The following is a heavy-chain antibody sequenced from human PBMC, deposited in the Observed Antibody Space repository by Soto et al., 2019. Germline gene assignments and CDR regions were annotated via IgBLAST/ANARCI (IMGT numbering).Heavy chain of an antibody. CDR3: ARAVIYYYYGMDV. D-gene: IGHD2-21*01. CDR1: GFTFSSYA. Sequence: QVQLVESGGGVVQPGRSLRLSCGASGFTFSSYAMHWVRQAPGKGLEWVAVISYDGSNKYYADSVKGRFTISRDNSKNTLYLQMNSLRAEDTAVYYCARAVIYYYYGMDVWGQGTTVTVSS. CDR2: ISYDGSNK. J-gene: IGHJ6*02. V-gene: IGHV3-30-3*01.